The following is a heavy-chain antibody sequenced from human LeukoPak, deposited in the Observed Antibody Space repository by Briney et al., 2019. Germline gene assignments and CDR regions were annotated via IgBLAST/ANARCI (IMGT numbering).Heavy chain of an antibody. J-gene: IGHJ6*03. CDR3: ARDGRWTPTGTTVTTFYYYYYMDV. CDR1: GYTFTGYY. D-gene: IGHD4-11*01. Sequence: ASVKVSCKASGYTFTGYYMHWVRQAPGQGLEWMGWINPNSGGTNYAQKFQGRVTMTRDTSISTAYMELSRLRSDDTAVYYCARDGRWTPTGTTVTTFYYYYYMDVWGKGTTVTVSS. CDR2: INPNSGGT. V-gene: IGHV1-2*02.